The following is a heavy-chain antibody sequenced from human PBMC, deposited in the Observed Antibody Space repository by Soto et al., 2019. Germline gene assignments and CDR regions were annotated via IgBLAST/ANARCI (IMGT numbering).Heavy chain of an antibody. CDR1: GGSISSSSYY. Sequence: SETLSLTCTVSGGSISSSSYYWGWIRQPPGKGLEWIGSIYYSGSTYYNPSLKSRVTISVDTSKNQFSLKLSSVTAADTAVYYCARHREGVLDVWGQGTTVTVSS. J-gene: IGHJ6*02. CDR3: ARHREGVLDV. CDR2: IYYSGST. V-gene: IGHV4-39*01. D-gene: IGHD3-16*01.